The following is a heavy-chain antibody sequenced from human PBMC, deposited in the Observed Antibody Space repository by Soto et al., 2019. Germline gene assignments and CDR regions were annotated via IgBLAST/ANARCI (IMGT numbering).Heavy chain of an antibody. Sequence: GASVKVSCKASGYTFTSYGIIWVRQAPGQGLEWMGWISAYNGNTNYAQKLQGRVTMTTDTSTSTAYMELRSLRSDDTAVYYCASESVGSSSWFLYYYYMDVWGKGTTVTVSS. CDR2: ISAYNGNT. J-gene: IGHJ6*03. D-gene: IGHD6-13*01. V-gene: IGHV1-18*01. CDR3: ASESVGSSSWFLYYYYMDV. CDR1: GYTFTSYG.